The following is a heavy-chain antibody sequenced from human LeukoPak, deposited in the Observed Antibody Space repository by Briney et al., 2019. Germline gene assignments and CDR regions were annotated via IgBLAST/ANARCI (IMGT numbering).Heavy chain of an antibody. V-gene: IGHV3-74*01. J-gene: IGHJ4*02. CDR1: GFTFNSHW. CDR2: IGSDGSIT. D-gene: IGHD1-26*01. CDR3: ATTRFVGSALDY. Sequence: GGSLRLSCAASGFTFNSHWMHWVRQGPGKGLVWVSRIGSDGSITSYADSVKGRFTISRDNAKNPLYLQMNSLRAEDTAVYYCATTRFVGSALDYWGQGTLVTVSS.